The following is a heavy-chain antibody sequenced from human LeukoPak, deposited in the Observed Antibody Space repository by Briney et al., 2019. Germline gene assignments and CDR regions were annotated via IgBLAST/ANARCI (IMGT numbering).Heavy chain of an antibody. Sequence: PGGSLRLSCAASGFTFSSYAMHWVRQAPGKGLEWVAVISYDGSNKYYADSVKGRFTISRDNSKNTLYLQMNSLRAEDTAVYYCAKDLSHDSSGYYYLWGQGTLVTVSS. V-gene: IGHV3-30-3*01. CDR1: GFTFSSYA. D-gene: IGHD3-22*01. CDR3: AKDLSHDSSGYYYL. J-gene: IGHJ5*02. CDR2: ISYDGSNK.